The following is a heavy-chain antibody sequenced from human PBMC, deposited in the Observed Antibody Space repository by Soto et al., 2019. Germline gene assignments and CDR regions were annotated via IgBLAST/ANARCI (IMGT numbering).Heavy chain of an antibody. Sequence: ASVKVSGKASGVTFSSYAISWVRQAPGQGLKWMGGIIPIFGTANYAQKFQGRVTITADESTSTAYMELSSLRSEDTAVYYCAKYYYDSSGYYSDYYYGMDVWGQGTTVTVSS. V-gene: IGHV1-69*13. D-gene: IGHD3-22*01. CDR1: GVTFSSYA. J-gene: IGHJ6*02. CDR3: AKYYYDSSGYYSDYYYGMDV. CDR2: IIPIFGTA.